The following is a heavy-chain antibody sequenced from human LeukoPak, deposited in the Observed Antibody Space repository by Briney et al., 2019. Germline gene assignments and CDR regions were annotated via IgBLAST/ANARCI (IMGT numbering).Heavy chain of an antibody. D-gene: IGHD6-13*01. Sequence: SETLSLTCAVYGGSFSGYYWSLIRQPPGKGLEWIGEINHSGSTNYNPSLKSRVTISVDTSKNQFSLKLSSVTAADTAVYYCARPGIAAAGFDYWGQGTLVTVSS. CDR1: GGSFSGYY. V-gene: IGHV4-34*01. CDR3: ARPGIAAAGFDY. J-gene: IGHJ4*02. CDR2: INHSGST.